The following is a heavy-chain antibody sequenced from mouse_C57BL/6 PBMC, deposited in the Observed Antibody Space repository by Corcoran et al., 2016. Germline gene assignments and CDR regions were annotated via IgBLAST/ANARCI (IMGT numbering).Heavy chain of an antibody. J-gene: IGHJ2*01. CDR1: GYTFTDYN. CDR3: ARGLLRSSLRNYFDY. CDR2: INPNNGGT. Sequence: EVQLQQSGPELVKPGASVTMSCKASGYTFTDYNMHWVKQSHGKSLEWIGYINPNNGGTSYNQKFKGKDTLTVNKSSSTAYMELRSLTSEDSAVYYCARGLLRSSLRNYFDYWGQGTTLTVSS. D-gene: IGHD1-1*01. V-gene: IGHV1-22*01.